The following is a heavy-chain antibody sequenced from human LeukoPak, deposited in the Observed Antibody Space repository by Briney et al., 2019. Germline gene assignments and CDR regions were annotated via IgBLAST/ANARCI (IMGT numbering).Heavy chain of an antibody. CDR2: ISAYNGNT. Sequence: ASVKVSCKASGYTFTSYGISWVRQAPGQGLEWMGWISAYNGNTNYAQKLQGRVTMPTDTSTSTGYMELRSLRSDDTAVYYCARGYSSSLAGVVEIDYWGQGTLVTVSS. CDR3: ARGYSSSLAGVVEIDY. D-gene: IGHD6-13*01. V-gene: IGHV1-18*01. J-gene: IGHJ4*02. CDR1: GYTFTSYG.